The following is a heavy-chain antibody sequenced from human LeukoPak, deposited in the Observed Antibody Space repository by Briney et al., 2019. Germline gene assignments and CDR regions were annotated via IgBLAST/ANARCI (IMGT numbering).Heavy chain of an antibody. CDR2: ISAYNGNT. Sequence: GASVKVSCKASGYTFTSYGISWVRQAPGQGLEWMGWISAYNGNTNYAQKLQGRVTMTTDTSTSTAYMELRSLRSDDTAVYYCARDRPPSYYDFWSGYPDAFDIWGQGTVVTVSS. D-gene: IGHD3-3*01. V-gene: IGHV1-18*01. CDR3: ARDRPPSYYDFWSGYPDAFDI. CDR1: GYTFTSYG. J-gene: IGHJ3*02.